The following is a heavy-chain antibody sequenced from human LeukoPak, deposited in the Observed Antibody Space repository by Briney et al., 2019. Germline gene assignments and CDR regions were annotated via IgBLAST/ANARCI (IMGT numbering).Heavy chain of an antibody. J-gene: IGHJ6*03. CDR3: ARVGSGWSPFYYYYYYMDV. Sequence: SETLSLTCTVSGGSLSSSSYYWGWIRQPPGKGLEWIGSIYYSGSTYYNPSLKSRVTISVDTSKNQFSLKLSSVTAADTAVYYCARVGSGWSPFYYYYYYMDVWGKGTTVTVSS. CDR1: GGSLSSSSYY. CDR2: IYYSGST. V-gene: IGHV4-39*07. D-gene: IGHD6-19*01.